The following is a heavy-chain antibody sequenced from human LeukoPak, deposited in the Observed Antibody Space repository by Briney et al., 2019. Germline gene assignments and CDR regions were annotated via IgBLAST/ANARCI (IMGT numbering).Heavy chain of an antibody. Sequence: ASVKVSCKASGYTCTGYYMLWVRQAPGQGLEWMGWINPNSGGTNYAQKFQGRVTMTRDTSISTAYMELSRLRSDDTAVYYCASSITIFGVVPALFDYWGQGTLVTVSS. D-gene: IGHD3-3*01. CDR2: INPNSGGT. CDR3: ASSITIFGVVPALFDY. J-gene: IGHJ4*02. CDR1: GYTCTGYY. V-gene: IGHV1-2*02.